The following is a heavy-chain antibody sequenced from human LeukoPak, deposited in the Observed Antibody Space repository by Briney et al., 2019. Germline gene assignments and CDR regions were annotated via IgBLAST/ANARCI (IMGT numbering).Heavy chain of an antibody. CDR2: INPSGGST. CDR1: GGTFSSYA. D-gene: IGHD4-17*01. J-gene: IGHJ3*02. Sequence: ASVKVSCKASGGTFSSYAISWVRQAPGQGLEWMGIINPSGGSTSYAQKFRGRVTMTRDTSTSTVYMELSSLRSEDTAVYYCARDLGDYGDYSYAFDIWGQGTMVTVSS. V-gene: IGHV1-46*01. CDR3: ARDLGDYGDYSYAFDI.